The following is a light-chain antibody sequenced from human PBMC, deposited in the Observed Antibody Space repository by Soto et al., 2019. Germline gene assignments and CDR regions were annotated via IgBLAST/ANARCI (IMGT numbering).Light chain of an antibody. CDR2: GAS. CDR3: YPDNNWPVT. CDR1: QSVSTN. Sequence: EIVMTQSPATLSVSPGERATLSCRARQSVSTNLAWYQQKVGQAPRLLIDGASTRATIVPDRFSGSGSGTEYTLTSSSLQSEDFAVYFCYPDNNWPVTFGGGTKAETK. J-gene: IGKJ4*02. V-gene: IGKV3-15*01.